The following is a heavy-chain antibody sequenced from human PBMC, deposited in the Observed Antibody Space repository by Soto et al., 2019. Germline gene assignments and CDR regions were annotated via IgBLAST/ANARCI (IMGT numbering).Heavy chain of an antibody. J-gene: IGHJ5*02. Sequence: SETLSLTCAVSGGSISSGGYSWSWIRQPPGKGLEWIGYIYDSGSTYYNPSLKSRVTISVDRSKNQFSLNLSSVTAADTAVYYCDRSSISARFDPWGQGTLVTVSS. V-gene: IGHV4-30-2*01. CDR3: DRSSISARFDP. CDR1: GGSISSGGYS. D-gene: IGHD6-6*01. CDR2: IYDSGST.